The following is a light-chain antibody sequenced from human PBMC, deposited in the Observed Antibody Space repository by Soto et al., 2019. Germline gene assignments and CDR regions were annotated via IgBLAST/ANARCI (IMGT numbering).Light chain of an antibody. V-gene: IGLV2-14*01. CDR3: SSYTSSSTRV. CDR1: SSDVGGYNS. Sequence: QSVLTQPASVSGSPGQSITISCTGTSSDVGGYNSVSWYQQHPGKAPKLMIYDVSNRPSGISNRFSGSKSGNTASLTISGLPAEDEADYYCSSYTSSSTRVFGTGTKVTVL. CDR2: DVS. J-gene: IGLJ1*01.